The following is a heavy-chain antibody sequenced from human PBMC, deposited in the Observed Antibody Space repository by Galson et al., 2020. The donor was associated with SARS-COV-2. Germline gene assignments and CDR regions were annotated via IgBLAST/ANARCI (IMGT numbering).Heavy chain of an antibody. J-gene: IGHJ4*02. Sequence: QAGGSLRLSCAASGFTFSGYWMSWVRQAPGRGLEWVANIKQDGSQKNYMDSVKGRFSISRDNAKNSLFLQMNSLRAEDTAVYYCGRVRGAYDVNEYWGQGTLVTVSS. V-gene: IGHV3-7*04. CDR2: IKQDGSQK. CDR3: GRVRGAYDVNEY. CDR1: GFTFSGYW. D-gene: IGHD5-12*01.